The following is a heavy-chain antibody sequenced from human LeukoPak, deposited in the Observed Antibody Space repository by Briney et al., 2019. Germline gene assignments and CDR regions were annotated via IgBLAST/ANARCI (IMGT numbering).Heavy chain of an antibody. Sequence: GESLKISCQASGYIFTNFRIGGVRQVPGKGVEWMGIIFPADSDTTYSPSFEGQVTISADKSISTAYLQWSSLKASDTAIYYCARLNGDYPRFYYYMDVWGKGTTVTVSS. CDR2: IFPADSDT. D-gene: IGHD4-17*01. V-gene: IGHV5-51*01. J-gene: IGHJ6*03. CDR1: GYIFTNFR. CDR3: ARLNGDYPRFYYYMDV.